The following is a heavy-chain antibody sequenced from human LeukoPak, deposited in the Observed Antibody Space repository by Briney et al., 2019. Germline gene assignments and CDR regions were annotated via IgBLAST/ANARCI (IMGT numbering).Heavy chain of an antibody. Sequence: PERSLTLSCAASEFTFTTYGMHWVRQAPGKGLEWVAFIYYDGSNIYYADYVKGRFTISRDISKNTLYLQMDSLRAEDTAIYYCARDWKTNSFDYWGQGTLVTVSS. D-gene: IGHD1-1*01. CDR2: IYYDGSNI. J-gene: IGHJ4*02. CDR1: EFTFTTYG. V-gene: IGHV3-33*01. CDR3: ARDWKTNSFDY.